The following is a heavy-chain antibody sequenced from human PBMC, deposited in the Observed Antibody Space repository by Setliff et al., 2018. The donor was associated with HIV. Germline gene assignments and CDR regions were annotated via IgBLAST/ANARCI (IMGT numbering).Heavy chain of an antibody. J-gene: IGHJ5*02. Sequence: PGGSLRLSCAASGFTFDDYGMSWVRQAPGKGLEYVSAISSNGGSTYYADSVKGRFTISRDNSKNTLYLQMNSLRAEDTAVYYCARVSPWFDPWGQGTLVTVSS. CDR1: GFTFDDYG. CDR2: ISSNGGST. CDR3: ARVSPWFDP. V-gene: IGHV3-64*04.